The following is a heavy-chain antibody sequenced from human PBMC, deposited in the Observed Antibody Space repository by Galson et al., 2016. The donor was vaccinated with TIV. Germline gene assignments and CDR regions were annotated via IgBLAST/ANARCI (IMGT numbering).Heavy chain of an antibody. CDR3: ARATPSVFGVVMTLDY. CDR1: GDSVSSNSAA. Sequence: CAISGDSVSSNSAAWNWIRQSPSRGLEWLGRTYYRSKWYNDYALSVKSRITIKPDTSKNQVSLQLHSETPEDTAVYYCARATPSVFGVVMTLDYWGQGTLVTVSS. J-gene: IGHJ4*02. CDR2: TYYRSKWYN. D-gene: IGHD3-3*01. V-gene: IGHV6-1*01.